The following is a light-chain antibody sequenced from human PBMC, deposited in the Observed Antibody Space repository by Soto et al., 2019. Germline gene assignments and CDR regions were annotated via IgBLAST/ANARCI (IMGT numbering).Light chain of an antibody. CDR3: KSRTTRNTLV. Sequence: QSVLTQPASVSGSPGQSITISCTGTSSDVGGYNYVSWYQQHPGKAPKLIIYEVTHRPSGVSSRFYGSRSGNTASLTISGLQAEDVAAYYCKSRTTRNTLVFGGGTKLTVL. CDR1: SSDVGGYNY. J-gene: IGLJ3*02. V-gene: IGLV2-14*01. CDR2: EVT.